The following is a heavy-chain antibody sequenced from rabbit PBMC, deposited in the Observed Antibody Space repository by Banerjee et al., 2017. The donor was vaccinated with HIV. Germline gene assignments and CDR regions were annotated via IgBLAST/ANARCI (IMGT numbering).Heavy chain of an antibody. CDR2: IYGGSGTSI. CDR1: GFDFSSSYY. V-gene: IGHV1S45*01. J-gene: IGHJ3*01. Sequence: QEQLVESGGGLVQPEGSLTLTCTASGFDFSSSYYIYWVRQTPGKGLEWIACIYGGSGTSIYYATWAKGRFTISKTSSTTVTLQMTSLTDADTATYFCARDPLVVAGVNLNLWGQGTLVTVS. D-gene: IGHD4-1*01. CDR3: ARDPLVVAGVNLNL.